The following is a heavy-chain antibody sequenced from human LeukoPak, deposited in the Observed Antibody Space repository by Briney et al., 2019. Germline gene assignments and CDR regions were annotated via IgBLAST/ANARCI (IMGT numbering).Heavy chain of an antibody. J-gene: IGHJ4*02. Sequence: SETLSLTCAVYGGSFSGYYWSWIRQPPGKGLEWIGEINHSGSTNYNPSLKSRVTISVDTSKNQFSLKLSSVTAADTAVYYCARGRWYGSSWNFDYWGQGTLVTVSS. D-gene: IGHD6-13*01. CDR3: ARGRWYGSSWNFDY. V-gene: IGHV4-34*01. CDR1: GGSFSGYY. CDR2: INHSGST.